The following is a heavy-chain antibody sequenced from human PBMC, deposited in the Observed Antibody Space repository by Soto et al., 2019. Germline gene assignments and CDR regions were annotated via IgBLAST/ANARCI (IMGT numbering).Heavy chain of an antibody. D-gene: IGHD4-17*01. V-gene: IGHV4-61*01. CDR1: GVSVNSGSFY. Sequence: QVQLQESGPGLVKPSETLSLTCTVSGVSVNSGSFYWAWIRQPPGKGLEWIGFGSYSGTTNYKPSLKSRVTISVDTSRSQISLKVTSLTAADTAVYYCARGATVTQYDYGCQGTLVTVSS. CDR2: GSYSGTT. CDR3: ARGATVTQYDY. J-gene: IGHJ4*02.